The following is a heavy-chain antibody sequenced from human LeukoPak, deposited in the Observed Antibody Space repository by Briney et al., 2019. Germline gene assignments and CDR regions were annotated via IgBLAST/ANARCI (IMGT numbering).Heavy chain of an antibody. J-gene: IGHJ5*02. Sequence: SETLSLTCTVSSYSISSGYYWGWIRQPPGKGLEWIGSIYHSGSTYYNPSLKSRVTISVDTSKNQFSLKLSSVTAADTAVYYCARAEYCSSTSCYTRLNNWFDPWGQGTLVTVSS. CDR2: IYHSGST. V-gene: IGHV4-38-2*02. D-gene: IGHD2-2*02. CDR3: ARAEYCSSTSCYTRLNNWFDP. CDR1: SYSISSGYY.